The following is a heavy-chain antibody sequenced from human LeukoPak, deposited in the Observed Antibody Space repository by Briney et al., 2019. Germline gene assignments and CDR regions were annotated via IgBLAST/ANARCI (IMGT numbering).Heavy chain of an antibody. CDR3: ARDGPPAAMDYYGMAV. D-gene: IGHD2-2*01. J-gene: IGHJ6*02. V-gene: IGHV3-21*01. CDR1: GFTFSSYS. Sequence: GGSLRLSCAASGFTFSSYSMNWVRQAPGKGLEWVSSISSSSSYIYYADSVKGRFTISRDNAKNSLYLQMNSLRAEDTAVYYCARDGPPAAMDYYGMAVWGQGTTVTVSS. CDR2: ISSSSSYI.